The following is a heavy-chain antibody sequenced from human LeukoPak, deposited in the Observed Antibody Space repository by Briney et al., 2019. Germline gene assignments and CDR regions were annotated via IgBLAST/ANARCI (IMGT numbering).Heavy chain of an antibody. CDR3: ARVARYSSTEADY. V-gene: IGHV1-2*02. CDR2: INPNSGGR. CDR1: GYSFTDYY. Sequence: ASVTVSCKASGYSFTDYYIHWVRQAPGQGLEWMGWINPNSGGRNYAQKFHGRGTLTRDTSISTAYMELSRLTSDDTAVYFCARVARYSSTEADYWGQGTLVSVSS. D-gene: IGHD6-13*01. J-gene: IGHJ4*02.